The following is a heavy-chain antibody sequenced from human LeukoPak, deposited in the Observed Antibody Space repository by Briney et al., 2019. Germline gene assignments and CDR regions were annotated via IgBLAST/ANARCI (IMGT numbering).Heavy chain of an antibody. CDR1: GGSFSGYY. CDR2: INHSGST. Sequence: PSETLSLTCAVYGGSFSGYYWSWIRQPPGKGLEWIGEINHSGSTNYNPSLKSRVTISVDTSKNQFSLKLSSVTAADTAVYYCASRDLITMIAFDYWGQGTLVTVSS. V-gene: IGHV4-34*01. D-gene: IGHD3-22*01. J-gene: IGHJ4*02. CDR3: ASRDLITMIAFDY.